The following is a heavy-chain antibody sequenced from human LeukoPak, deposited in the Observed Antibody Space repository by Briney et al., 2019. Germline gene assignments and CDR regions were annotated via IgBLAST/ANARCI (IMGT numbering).Heavy chain of an antibody. Sequence: GGSLRLSCAASGFTVSSNYMSWVRQAPGKGLEWVSVIYSGGSTYYADSVKGRFTISRDNSKNTLYLQMNSLRAEDTAVYYCARGGNSSPYYFDYWGQGTLVTVSS. J-gene: IGHJ4*02. V-gene: IGHV3-53*01. CDR1: GFTVSSNY. CDR3: ARGGNSSPYYFDY. CDR2: IYSGGST. D-gene: IGHD6-13*01.